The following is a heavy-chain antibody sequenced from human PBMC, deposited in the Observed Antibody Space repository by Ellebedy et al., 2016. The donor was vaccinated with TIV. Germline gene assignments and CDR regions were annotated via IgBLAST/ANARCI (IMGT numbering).Heavy chain of an antibody. J-gene: IGHJ3*02. V-gene: IGHV3-30*03. Sequence: GGSLSLSXVGFAFTFSDSVMHWVRQDPGKGLDWVAGISVDGRAVHYPDSVKGRFTISRDNAQNTVYLQMNSLRLEDTAVYYCVRGWYSSGHCDVFAMWGQGTIVTVSS. CDR3: VRGWYSSGHCDVFAM. CDR2: ISVDGRAV. D-gene: IGHD6-19*01. CDR1: AFTFSDSV.